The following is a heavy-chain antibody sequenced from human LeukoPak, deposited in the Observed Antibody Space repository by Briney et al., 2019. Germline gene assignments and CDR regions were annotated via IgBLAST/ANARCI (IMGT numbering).Heavy chain of an antibody. V-gene: IGHV3-48*03. D-gene: IGHD6-19*01. Sequence: GGSLRLSCAASGFTFSSYEMNWVRQAPGKGLEWVSYISSSGSTIYYADSVKGRFTISRDNAKNSLYLQMNSLRAEDTAVYYCARSGYSSGWYGGEDYWGQGTLVTVSS. J-gene: IGHJ4*02. CDR2: ISSSGSTI. CDR3: ARSGYSSGWYGGEDY. CDR1: GFTFSSYE.